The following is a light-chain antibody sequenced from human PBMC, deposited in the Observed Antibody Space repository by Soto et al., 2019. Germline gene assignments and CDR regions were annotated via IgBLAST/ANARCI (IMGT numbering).Light chain of an antibody. CDR2: DAS. Sequence: IQMTQSPSTLSSSVGDRITITFRASQSISSWLAWYQQKPGKAPKLLIYDASSLESGVPSRFSGSGSATEFTLTISSLQPDDFATYYCQQYNNYWTFGQGTKVDIK. V-gene: IGKV1-5*01. J-gene: IGKJ1*01. CDR3: QQYNNYWT. CDR1: QSISSW.